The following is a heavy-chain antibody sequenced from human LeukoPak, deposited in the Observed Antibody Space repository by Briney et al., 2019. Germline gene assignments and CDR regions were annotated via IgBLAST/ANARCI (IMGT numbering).Heavy chain of an antibody. V-gene: IGHV4-59*01. CDR1: GGFISSYY. CDR3: ARHDPSGYYYDY. Sequence: SETLSLTCTVSGGFISSYYWSWIRQPPGKGLEWIGYIYYSGSTNYNPSLRSRVTISVDTSKNEFSLKLSSVTAADTAVYYCARHDPSGYYYDYWGQGTLVTVSS. D-gene: IGHD3-22*01. CDR2: IYYSGST. J-gene: IGHJ4*02.